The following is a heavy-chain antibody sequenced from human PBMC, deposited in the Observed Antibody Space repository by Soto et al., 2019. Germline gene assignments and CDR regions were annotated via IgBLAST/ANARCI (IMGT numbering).Heavy chain of an antibody. D-gene: IGHD1-26*01. CDR1: GGTFSSFL. V-gene: IGHV1-69*01. CDR2: IMPTFGTS. Sequence: QVQLLQSGAEVKKPGSSVKVSCQASGGTFSSFLVSWVRQAPGQGLEWMAGIMPTFGTSNYAQKFHDRVTIAAEESTRKVYMQLRSLTSEDTAVYYCARSVKEWERLYYSGMDVWGPGTTVTVSS. CDR3: ARSVKEWERLYYSGMDV. J-gene: IGHJ6*02.